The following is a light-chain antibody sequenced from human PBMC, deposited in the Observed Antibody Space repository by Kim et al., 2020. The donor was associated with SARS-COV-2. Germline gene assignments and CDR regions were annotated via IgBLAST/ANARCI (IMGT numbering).Light chain of an antibody. Sequence: VSPGQKARIPGYGDKLGNKYACWYQQKPGQAPVLVIYQDSKRPSGIPERFSGSNSGNTATLTISGTQAMDEADYYCQAWDSSTAWVFGGGTQLTVL. CDR2: QDS. CDR3: QAWDSSTAWV. V-gene: IGLV3-1*01. CDR1: KLGNKY. J-gene: IGLJ3*02.